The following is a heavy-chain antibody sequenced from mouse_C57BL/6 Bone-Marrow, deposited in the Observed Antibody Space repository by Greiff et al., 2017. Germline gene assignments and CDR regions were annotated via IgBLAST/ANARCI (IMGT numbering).Heavy chain of an antibody. V-gene: IGHV1-26*01. CDR2: INPNNGGT. CDR3: ARAPLFITTVVAHWYFDV. Sequence: EVQLQQSGPELVKPGASVKISCKASGYTFTDYYMNWVKQSHGKSLEWIGDINPNNGGTSYNQKFKGKATLTVDKSSSTAYMELRSLTSEDSAVYYCARAPLFITTVVAHWYFDVWGTGTTVTVSS. D-gene: IGHD1-1*01. J-gene: IGHJ1*03. CDR1: GYTFTDYY.